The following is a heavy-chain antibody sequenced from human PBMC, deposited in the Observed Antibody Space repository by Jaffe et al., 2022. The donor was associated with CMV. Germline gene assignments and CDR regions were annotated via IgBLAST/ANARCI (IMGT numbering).Heavy chain of an antibody. CDR2: IYYSGST. Sequence: QVQLQESGPGLVKPSETLSLTCTVSGGSISSYYWSWIRQPPGKGLEWIGYIYYSGSTNYNPSLKSRVTISVDTSKNQFSLKLSSVTAADTAVYYCARDGTTVTTGWFDPWGQGTLVTVSS. CDR3: ARDGTTVTTGWFDP. J-gene: IGHJ5*02. V-gene: IGHV4-59*01. D-gene: IGHD4-17*01. CDR1: GGSISSYY.